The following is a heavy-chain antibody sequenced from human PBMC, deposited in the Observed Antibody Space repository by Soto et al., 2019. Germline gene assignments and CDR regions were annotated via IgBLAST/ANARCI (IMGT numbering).Heavy chain of an antibody. CDR2: INHSGST. Sequence: PSETLSLTCAVYGGSFSGYYWSWIRQPPGKGLEWIGEINHSGSTNYNPSLKSRVTISVDTSKNQFSLKLSSVTAADTAVYYCARRKGLYYYYSMDVWGKGTTVTVSS. J-gene: IGHJ6*03. V-gene: IGHV4-34*01. CDR3: ARRKGLYYYYSMDV. CDR1: GGSFSGYY.